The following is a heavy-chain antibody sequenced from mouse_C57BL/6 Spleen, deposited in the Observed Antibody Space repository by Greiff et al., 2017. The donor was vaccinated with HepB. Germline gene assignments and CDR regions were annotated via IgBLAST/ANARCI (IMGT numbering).Heavy chain of an antibody. CDR3: ARDLTVVAEDY. CDR1: GYTFTSYG. V-gene: IGHV1-81*01. Sequence: VKLMESGAELARPGASVKLSCKASGYTFTSYGISWVKQSTGQGLEWIGEIYPRSGNTYYNEKFKGKATLTADKSSSTAYMELRSLTSEDSAVYFCARDLTVVAEDYWGQGTTLTVSS. J-gene: IGHJ2*01. D-gene: IGHD1-1*01. CDR2: IYPRSGNT.